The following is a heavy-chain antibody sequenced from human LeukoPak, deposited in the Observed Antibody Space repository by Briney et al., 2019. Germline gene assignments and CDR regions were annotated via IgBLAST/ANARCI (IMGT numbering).Heavy chain of an antibody. Sequence: GGSLRLSCAASGFTFSSYWMGWVRQVPGKGLEWVANIKHDGSERYYVDSVKGRFTISRDNAKNSLSLQMHSLRAEDTALYFCARKFTVAGINWYFDLWGRGTLVTVSS. CDR3: ARKFTVAGINWYFDL. J-gene: IGHJ2*01. CDR2: IKHDGSER. D-gene: IGHD6-19*01. CDR1: GFTFSSYW. V-gene: IGHV3-7*01.